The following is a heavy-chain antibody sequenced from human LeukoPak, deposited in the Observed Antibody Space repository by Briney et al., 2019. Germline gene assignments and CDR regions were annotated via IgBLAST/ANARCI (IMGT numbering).Heavy chain of an antibody. Sequence: ASVKVSYKASGYTFTIYGISWVRQAPGQGLEWMGWISANNGNTNYTEKLQGRVTITTDTSTSTAYMELRSLRSDDTAVYYCARGYYDSSGPDYWGQGTLVPVSS. V-gene: IGHV1-18*01. J-gene: IGHJ4*02. CDR3: ARGYYDSSGPDY. D-gene: IGHD3-22*01. CDR2: ISANNGNT. CDR1: GYTFTIYG.